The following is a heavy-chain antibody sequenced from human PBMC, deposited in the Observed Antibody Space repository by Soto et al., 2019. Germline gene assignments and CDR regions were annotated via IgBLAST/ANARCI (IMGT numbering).Heavy chain of an antibody. CDR3: ARVVCSSTSCSRGYYFDY. J-gene: IGHJ4*02. CDR2: IIPIFGTA. CDR1: GGTFSSYA. D-gene: IGHD2-2*01. V-gene: IGHV1-69*13. Sequence: SVKVSCKASGGTFSSYAISWVRQAPGQGLEWMGGIIPIFGTANYAQKFQGRVTITADESTSTAYMELSSLRSEDTAVYYCARVVCSSTSCSRGYYFDYWGQGTLVTSP.